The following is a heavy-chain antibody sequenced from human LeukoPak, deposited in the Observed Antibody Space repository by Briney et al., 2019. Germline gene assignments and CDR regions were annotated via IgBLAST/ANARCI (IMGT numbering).Heavy chain of an antibody. J-gene: IGHJ4*02. CDR2: FDPEDDER. Sequence: ASVKVSCKASGYPFTDYYMHWVRQAPGKGLEWMGGFDPEDDERIYAQKFLGRVTMTEDPSTDTAYMELSSLRSDDTAVYYCAAEIRSGTYFYWGQGTLLTVSS. CDR1: GYPFTDYY. D-gene: IGHD1-26*01. CDR3: AAEIRSGTYFY. V-gene: IGHV1-24*01.